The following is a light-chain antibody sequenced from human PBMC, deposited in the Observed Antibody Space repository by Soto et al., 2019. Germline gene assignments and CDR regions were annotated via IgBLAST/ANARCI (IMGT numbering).Light chain of an antibody. CDR3: SSYTSSSTHVV. Sequence: QSALTQPASVSGSPGQSITISCTGTSSDVGGYNYVSWYQQHPGKAPKLMIYDVSNRHSWVSDRFSGSKSGNTASLTISGLQAEDEADYYRSSYTSSSTHVVFGGGTMLSVL. CDR1: SSDVGGYNY. J-gene: IGLJ2*01. CDR2: DVS. V-gene: IGLV2-14*01.